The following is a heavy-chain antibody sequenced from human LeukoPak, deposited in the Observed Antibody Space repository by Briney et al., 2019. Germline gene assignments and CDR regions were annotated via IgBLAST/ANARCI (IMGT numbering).Heavy chain of an antibody. Sequence: ASVKVSCKASGYTFTSHGISWVRQAPGQGLGWMGWISSNNGNTKYAQKFQGRVTMTTETSTSTAYMELRSLRSDDTAVYYCARDEGGPVNYWGQGTLVTVSS. D-gene: IGHD3-16*01. CDR2: ISSNNGNT. J-gene: IGHJ4*02. CDR3: ARDEGGPVNY. CDR1: GYTFTSHG. V-gene: IGHV1-18*01.